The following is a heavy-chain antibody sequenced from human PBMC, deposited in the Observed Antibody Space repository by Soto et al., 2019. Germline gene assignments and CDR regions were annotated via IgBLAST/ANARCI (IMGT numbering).Heavy chain of an antibody. CDR1: GGSMTSYY. CDR3: ARGQRFSDWFDP. V-gene: IGHV4-4*07. J-gene: IGHJ5*02. CDR2: VYSSGGT. Sequence: SETLSLTCTVSGGSMTSYYWAWIRQPAGKGLEWIGRVYSSGGTHYNPSLKSRVTISLDTSKNQFSLRLLSVTDADTAVYFCARGQRFSDWFDPWGQGTLVTVSS. D-gene: IGHD3-3*01.